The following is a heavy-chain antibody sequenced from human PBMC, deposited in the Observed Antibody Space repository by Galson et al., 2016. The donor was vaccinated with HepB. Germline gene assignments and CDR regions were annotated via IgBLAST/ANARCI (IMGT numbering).Heavy chain of an antibody. Sequence: PALVKPTQTLTLTCSLSGLSISASGEGVGWIRQPPGKALEWLSLIHWDDTKRYRPSLKRRLTITKDTSKDQVVLTITNMDPVDAATYFCANLGNSFFEIWGHGTPVTVSS. CDR3: ANLGNSFFEI. V-gene: IGHV2-5*02. CDR1: GLSISASGEG. CDR2: IHWDDTK. D-gene: IGHD3-3*01. J-gene: IGHJ4*01.